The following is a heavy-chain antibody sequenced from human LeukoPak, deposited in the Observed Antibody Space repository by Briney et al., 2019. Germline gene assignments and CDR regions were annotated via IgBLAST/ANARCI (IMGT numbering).Heavy chain of an antibody. CDR3: ARLFEDIVVVVAANNAFDI. CDR2: IYPGESDT. V-gene: IGHV5-51*01. CDR1: GYSFTSYW. Sequence: GESLKISCKGSGYSFTSYWIGWVRQMPGKGLEWMWIIYPGESDTRYSPSFQGQVTISADQSISTAYLQWSSLKASDTAMYYCARLFEDIVVVVAANNAFDIWGQGTMVTVSS. D-gene: IGHD2-15*01. J-gene: IGHJ3*02.